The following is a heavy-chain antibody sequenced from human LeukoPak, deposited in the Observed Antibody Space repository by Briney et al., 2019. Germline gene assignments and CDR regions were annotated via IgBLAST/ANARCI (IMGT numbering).Heavy chain of an antibody. D-gene: IGHD3-10*01. CDR3: ATGGVLLWFGVYGMDV. Sequence: ASVKVSCKASGYTFTGYYMHWVRQAPGQGLEWMGWINPNSGGTNYAQEFQGRVTMTRDTSISTAYMELSRLRSDDTAVYYCATGGVLLWFGVYGMDVWGQGTTVTVSS. CDR2: INPNSGGT. J-gene: IGHJ6*02. CDR1: GYTFTGYY. V-gene: IGHV1-2*02.